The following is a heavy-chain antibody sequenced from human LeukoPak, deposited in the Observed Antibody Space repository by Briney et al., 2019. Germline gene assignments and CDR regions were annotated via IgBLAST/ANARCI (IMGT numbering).Heavy chain of an antibody. J-gene: IGHJ3*02. V-gene: IGHV1-2*02. Sequence: ASVKVSCKASGYTFTGYYMHWVRQAPGQGLEWMGWINPSSGDTHYAQSFQDKVTTTRDTSINTAYMELSRLISDDTAVYYCARGAGSGFDIWGQGTMVTVSS. CDR3: ARGAGSGFDI. CDR1: GYTFTGYY. CDR2: INPSSGDT. D-gene: IGHD6-13*01.